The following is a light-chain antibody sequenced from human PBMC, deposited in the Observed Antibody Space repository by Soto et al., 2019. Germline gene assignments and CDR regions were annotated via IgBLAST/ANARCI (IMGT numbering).Light chain of an antibody. V-gene: IGKV1-16*01. CDR2: ATS. Sequence: DIQMPQSPPSLSASVGDRVTITCRASKGINNYLAWFQQQPGTAPKPLIYATSTLHSGVPSRFTGSGSGTEFTLTITSLQPEDFVTYYCQQYNSYPWTFGQGTKGEVK. CDR1: KGINNY. CDR3: QQYNSYPWT. J-gene: IGKJ1*01.